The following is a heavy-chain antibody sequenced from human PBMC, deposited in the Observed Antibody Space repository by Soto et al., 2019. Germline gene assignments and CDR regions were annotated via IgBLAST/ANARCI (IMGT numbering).Heavy chain of an antibody. Sequence: EVQLVQSGAEVKKPGESLKISCKGSGYSFTSYWIGWVRQMPGKGLEWMGIIYPGDSDARYSPSFQGQVTISADKSISTAYLQWSSLKASDTAMYYCAGRCVSGDYGDYVCYWGQGTLVTVSS. V-gene: IGHV5-51*01. D-gene: IGHD4-17*01. CDR2: IYPGDSDA. J-gene: IGHJ4*02. CDR3: AGRCVSGDYGDYVCY. CDR1: GYSFTSYW.